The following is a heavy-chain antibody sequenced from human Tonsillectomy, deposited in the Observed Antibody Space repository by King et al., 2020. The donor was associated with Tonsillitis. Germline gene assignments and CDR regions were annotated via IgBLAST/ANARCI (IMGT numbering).Heavy chain of an antibody. CDR3: ARRGGFAYADDY. J-gene: IGHJ4*02. CDR2: IYPDNSDS. D-gene: IGHD2-2*01. Sequence: VQLVESGAELKKPGESLKISCKGSGYNFAKYWIGWVRQMPGKGLEWMGIIYPDNSDSRYSPSFQGHVTISVDNSVSTAYLQVNSLKASDTAMYYCARRGGFAYADDYWGQGTLVTVSS. CDR1: GYNFAKYW. V-gene: IGHV5-51*01.